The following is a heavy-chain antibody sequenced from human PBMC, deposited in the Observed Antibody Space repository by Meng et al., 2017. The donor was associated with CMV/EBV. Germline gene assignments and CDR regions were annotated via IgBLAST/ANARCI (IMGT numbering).Heavy chain of an antibody. CDR1: VFTFRAFT. CDR2: IFQRSSRI. J-gene: IGHJ1*01. V-gene: IGHV3-NL1*01. Sequence: SVFTFRAFTFSWVRQAPGKGPQWVSGIFQRSSRIFYADSVRGRFTISRDDSNSKVYLQMNNLRAEDSAVYFRAKDLQDDGAWDIGSWGQGTLVTVSS. D-gene: IGHD5-24*01. CDR3: AKDLQDDGAWDIGS.